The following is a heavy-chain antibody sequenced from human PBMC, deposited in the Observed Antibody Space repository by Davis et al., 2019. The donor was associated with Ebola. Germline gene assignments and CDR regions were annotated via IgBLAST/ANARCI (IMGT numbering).Heavy chain of an antibody. CDR1: GFTFSSYG. CDR2: IWYDGSNK. Sequence: GGSLRLSCAASGFTFSSYGMHWVRQAPGKGLEWVAVIWYDGSNKYYADSVKGRFTISRDNSKNTLYLQMNSLRAEDTAVYYRLLSLHQGPIGLPPGTLLQEHLWG. V-gene: IGHV3-33*01. CDR3: LLSLHQGPIGLPPGTLLQEHL. J-gene: IGHJ6*01.